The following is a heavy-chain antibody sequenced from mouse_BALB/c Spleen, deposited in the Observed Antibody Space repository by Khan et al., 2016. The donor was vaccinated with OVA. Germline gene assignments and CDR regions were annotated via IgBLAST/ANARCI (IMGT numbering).Heavy chain of an antibody. D-gene: IGHD2-14*01. V-gene: IGHV9-3-1*01. J-gene: IGHJ4*01. CDR3: SRVGYSGTMDY. CDR1: GYTFTNYG. CDR2: INTYTGEP. Sequence: QIQLVQSGPELKKPGETVKISCKASGYTFTNYGMNWVKQAPGKGLKWMGFINTYTGEPTYADDFTGRFAFSLETSASTAYLQINNLKNEATSTYFCSRVGYSGTMDYWGQGTSVTVSS.